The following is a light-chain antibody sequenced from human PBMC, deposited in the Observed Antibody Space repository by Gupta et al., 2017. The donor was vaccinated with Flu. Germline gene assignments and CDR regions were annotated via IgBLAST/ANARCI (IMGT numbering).Light chain of an antibody. CDR3: VLYMGRGVWM. CDR1: SGSVSTSYY. CDR2: STN. Sequence: QTVVTQEPSFSVSPGGTVTLTCGLSSGSVSTSYYPSWYQQTPGQAPRTLIYSTNTRSSGVPDRFSGSILGNKAALTITGALADDESDYYCVLYMGRGVWMFGGGTKLTVL. J-gene: IGLJ3*02. V-gene: IGLV8-61*01.